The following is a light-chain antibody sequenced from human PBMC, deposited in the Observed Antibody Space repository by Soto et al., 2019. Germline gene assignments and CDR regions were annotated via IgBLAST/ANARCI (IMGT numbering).Light chain of an antibody. V-gene: IGKV1-17*03. CDR2: AAS. J-gene: IGKJ5*01. CDR1: QDIDSY. Sequence: DIQMTQSPSAMSASVGDRVTITCRASQDIDSYLAWFQQKPGKVPERLIYAASSLQSGVPSRFRGSGSGTEFTLTISSLHPEDFAAYYCLQHKSFPITFGQGTRLEIK. CDR3: LQHKSFPIT.